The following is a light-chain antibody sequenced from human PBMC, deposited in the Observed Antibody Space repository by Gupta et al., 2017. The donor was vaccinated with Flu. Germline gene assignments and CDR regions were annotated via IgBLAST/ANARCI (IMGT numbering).Light chain of an antibody. CDR3: QSYDSSNQGV. Sequence: NFMLTQPPSLSESPGKMVTISCTRSSGSIASNYVQWYQQLPGSSPTTVIFDDNQRPSGVPDRFSGSIDSSSNSASLTISGLKTEDEADYYCQSYDSSNQGVLGTGTKVTV. J-gene: IGLJ1*01. V-gene: IGLV6-57*01. CDR1: SGSIASNY. CDR2: DDN.